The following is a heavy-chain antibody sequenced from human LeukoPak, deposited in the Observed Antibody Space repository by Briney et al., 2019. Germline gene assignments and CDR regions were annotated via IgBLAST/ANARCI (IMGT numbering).Heavy chain of an antibody. CDR1: GFAVSNNY. V-gene: IGHV3-53*01. CDR3: AKVKQQLGFDY. CDR2: IFSGGNT. D-gene: IGHD6-13*01. Sequence: PGGSLRLSCAASGFAVSNNYMSWVRQAPGKGLEWVSSIFSGGNTFYADSVKGRFTISRDNSKNTLYLQMNSLRAEDAAVYYCAKVKQQLGFDYWGQGTLVTVSS. J-gene: IGHJ4*02.